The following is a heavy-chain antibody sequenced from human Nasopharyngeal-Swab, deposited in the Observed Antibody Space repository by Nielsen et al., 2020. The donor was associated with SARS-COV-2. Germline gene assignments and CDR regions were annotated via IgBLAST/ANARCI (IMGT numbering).Heavy chain of an antibody. CDR1: GLNFSDYY. Sequence: SLKISCAASGLNFSDYYMRWIRQAPGKGLEWVSGISWNSGSIGYADSVKGRFTISRDNAKNSLYLQMNSLRAEDTALYYCAKDMSPNTYYYYMDVWGKGTTVTVSS. J-gene: IGHJ6*03. CDR2: ISWNSGSI. CDR3: AKDMSPNTYYYYMDV. V-gene: IGHV3-9*01.